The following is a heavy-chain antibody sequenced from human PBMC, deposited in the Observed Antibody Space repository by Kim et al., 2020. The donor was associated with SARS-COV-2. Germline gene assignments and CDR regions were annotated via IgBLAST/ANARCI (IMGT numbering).Heavy chain of an antibody. Sequence: GGSLRLSCAASGFTFNNYAMSWVRQAPGQGLEWISAVSGSGRTTYYADSVKGRFTISRDNSKNTFYLQVDSLRAEDTAVYFCAARFGSQFDYWGQGTLVT. CDR1: GFTFNNYA. CDR3: AARFGSQFDY. CDR2: VSGSGRTT. D-gene: IGHD3-3*01. V-gene: IGHV3-23*01. J-gene: IGHJ4*02.